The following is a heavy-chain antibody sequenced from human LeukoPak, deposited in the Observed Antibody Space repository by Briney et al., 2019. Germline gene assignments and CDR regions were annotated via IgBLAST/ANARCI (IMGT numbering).Heavy chain of an antibody. D-gene: IGHD3-22*01. Sequence: GGSLRLSCAASGFTFSDYYMSWIRQAPGKGLEWISYISSSGSTIFYTDSVKGRFTISRDNAKNSLYLQMNSLRAEDTAVYYRARDHYYYDSSGVCAFDIWGQGTMVTVSS. CDR2: ISSSGSTI. CDR1: GFTFSDYY. V-gene: IGHV3-11*01. J-gene: IGHJ3*02. CDR3: ARDHYYYDSSGVCAFDI.